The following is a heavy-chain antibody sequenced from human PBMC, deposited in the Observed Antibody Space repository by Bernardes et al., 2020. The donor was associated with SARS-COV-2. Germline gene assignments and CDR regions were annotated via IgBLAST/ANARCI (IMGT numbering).Heavy chain of an antibody. D-gene: IGHD2-2*01. CDR3: VRESRGSSITT. CDR1: GFTFSSYW. CDR2: INQDGSAK. J-gene: IGHJ5*02. Sequence: GSLRLSCAASGFTFSSYWMSWVRQAPGTGLEWVANINQDGSAKIYVDSVKGRFTISRDNAENTLYLQVNSLRAEDMALYYCVRESRGSSITTWGQGTLVTVSS. V-gene: IGHV3-7*01.